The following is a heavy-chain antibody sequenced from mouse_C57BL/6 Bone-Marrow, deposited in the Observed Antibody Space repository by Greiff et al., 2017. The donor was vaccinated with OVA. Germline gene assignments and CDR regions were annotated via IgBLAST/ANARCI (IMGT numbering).Heavy chain of an antibody. V-gene: IGHV1-50*01. Sequence: VKLQQPGAELVKPGASVKLSCKASGYTFTSYWMQWVKQRPGQGLEWIGEIDPSDSYTNYNQKFKGKATLTVDTSSSTAYMQLSSLTSEDSAVYYCARDDGYYNFDYWGQGTTLTVSS. CDR3: ARDDGYYNFDY. CDR1: GYTFTSYW. CDR2: IDPSDSYT. J-gene: IGHJ2*01. D-gene: IGHD2-3*01.